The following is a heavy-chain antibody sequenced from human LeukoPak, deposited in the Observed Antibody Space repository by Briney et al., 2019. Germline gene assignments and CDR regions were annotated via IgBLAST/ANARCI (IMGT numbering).Heavy chain of an antibody. Sequence: ASVKVSCKASGYTFTSYGISWVRQAPGQGLEWMGWISAYNGNTNYAQKLQGRVTMTTDTSTSTAYMELRSLRSEDTAVYYCATGPHYYYYMDVWGKGTTVTVSS. V-gene: IGHV1-18*01. CDR3: ATGPHYYYYMDV. J-gene: IGHJ6*03. CDR2: ISAYNGNT. CDR1: GYTFTSYG.